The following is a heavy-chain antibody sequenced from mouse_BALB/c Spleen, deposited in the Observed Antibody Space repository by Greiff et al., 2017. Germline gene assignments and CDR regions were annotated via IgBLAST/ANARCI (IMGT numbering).Heavy chain of an antibody. D-gene: IGHD1-1*02. V-gene: IGHV1-31*01. Sequence: EVQLVESGPELVKPGASVKISCKASGYSFTGYYMHWVKQSHVKSLEWIGRINPYNGATSYNQNFKDKASLTVDKSSSTAYMELHSLTSEDSAVYYCAREGGNPLDYWGQGTTLTVSS. CDR2: INPYNGAT. J-gene: IGHJ2*01. CDR1: GYSFTGYY. CDR3: AREGGNPLDY.